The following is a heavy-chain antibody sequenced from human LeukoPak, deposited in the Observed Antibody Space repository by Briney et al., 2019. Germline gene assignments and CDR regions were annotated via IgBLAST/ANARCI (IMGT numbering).Heavy chain of an antibody. V-gene: IGHV1-2*06. CDR1: GYTFTSYA. CDR2: INPNSGGT. D-gene: IGHD6-13*01. Sequence: ASVKVSCKASGYTFTSYAMHWVRQAPGQGLEWMGRINPNSGGTNYAQKFQGRVTMTRDTSISTAYMELSRLSSDDTAVYYCATSRDRIAAAGRDEFDYWGQGTLVTVSS. CDR3: ATSRDRIAAAGRDEFDY. J-gene: IGHJ4*02.